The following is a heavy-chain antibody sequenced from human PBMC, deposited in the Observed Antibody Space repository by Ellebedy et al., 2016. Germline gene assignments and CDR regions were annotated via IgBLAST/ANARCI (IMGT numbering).Heavy chain of an antibody. V-gene: IGHV3-7*01. D-gene: IGHD2/OR15-2a*01. J-gene: IGHJ6*03. CDR1: GFNFNFYW. CDR3: AREDHLSYGISSRYQYMDV. Sequence: GESLKISXVVSGFNFNFYWMSWVRQAPGKGLEWLATIKQDSSEKYYADSVMGRFSTSRDNAKMSLYLQMNNLRGEDTAVYYCAREDHLSYGISSRYQYMDVWGKGTTVTVSS. CDR2: IKQDSSEK.